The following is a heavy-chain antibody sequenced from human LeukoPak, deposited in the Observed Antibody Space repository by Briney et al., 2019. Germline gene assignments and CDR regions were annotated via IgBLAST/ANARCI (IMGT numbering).Heavy chain of an antibody. D-gene: IGHD5-12*01. CDR1: GFTFSNAW. CDR2: IKSKADGGTT. V-gene: IGHV3-15*01. CDR3: ATNSDYEGLFAY. J-gene: IGHJ4*02. Sequence: PGGSLRLSCAASGFTFSNAWMSWVRQAPGKGREWVGRIKSKADGGTTDYAAPVKGRFTISRDDSENTLYLQMNSLKTEDTAVYYCATNSDYEGLFAYWGQGSLVTVSS.